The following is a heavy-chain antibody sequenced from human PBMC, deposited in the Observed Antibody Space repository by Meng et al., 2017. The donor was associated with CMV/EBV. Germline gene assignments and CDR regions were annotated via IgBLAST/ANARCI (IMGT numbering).Heavy chain of an antibody. CDR3: ARSMVVAGDWFDP. CDR2: IYTSGST. Sequence: QVPLQGSGPGLLQPSETLSLTCTGSGGSISSYYWSWIRQPAGKGLEWIGRIYTSGSTNYNPSLKNRVTMSVDTSKNQFSLKLSSVTAADTAVYYCARSMVVAGDWFDPWGQGTLVTVSS. CDR1: GGSISSYY. J-gene: IGHJ5*02. V-gene: IGHV4-4*07. D-gene: IGHD2-15*01.